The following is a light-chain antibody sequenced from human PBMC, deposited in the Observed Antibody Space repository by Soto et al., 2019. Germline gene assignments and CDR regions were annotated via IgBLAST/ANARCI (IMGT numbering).Light chain of an antibody. CDR1: QGISNY. CDR3: PKYNSAPIT. V-gene: IGKV1-27*01. Sequence: MQRTQSPSSLSTSVGHTVTITCRASQGISNYLAWYQQKPGKGPKLLIYAAYTLQSGVPSRFSGSPYGKDFPPTISSLQPEAVPTYYCPKYNSAPITFGQGTSLEIK. J-gene: IGKJ5*01. CDR2: AAY.